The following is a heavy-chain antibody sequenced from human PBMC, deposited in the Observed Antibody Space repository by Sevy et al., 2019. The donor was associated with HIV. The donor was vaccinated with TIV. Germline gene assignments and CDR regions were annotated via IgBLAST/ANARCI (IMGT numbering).Heavy chain of an antibody. V-gene: IGHV4-4*07. CDR2: INTSGST. D-gene: IGHD7-27*01. CDR1: GDSFSSYF. CDR3: ARSNWVTATNGFSKSYYFDY. J-gene: IGHJ4*01. Sequence: SETLSLTCTVSGDSFSSYFWAWIRQPAGKGLEWIGRINTSGSTNYNPSLKSRVTMSVDTSKSQFSLKVTSLTAADTAIYFCARSNWVTATNGFSKSYYFDYWGHGSQVTVSS.